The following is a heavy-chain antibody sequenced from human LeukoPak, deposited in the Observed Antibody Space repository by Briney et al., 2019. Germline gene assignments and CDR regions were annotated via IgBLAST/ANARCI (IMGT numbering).Heavy chain of an antibody. J-gene: IGHJ4*02. CDR3: AKGLELRDHY. D-gene: IGHD1-7*01. Sequence: GGSLRLSCAASGFTFSSYGMHWVRQAPGKGLEWVAFIRYDGSNKYHADSVKGRFTISRDNSKNTLYLQMNSLRAEDTAVYYCAKGLELRDHYWGQGTLVTVSS. V-gene: IGHV3-30*02. CDR2: IRYDGSNK. CDR1: GFTFSSYG.